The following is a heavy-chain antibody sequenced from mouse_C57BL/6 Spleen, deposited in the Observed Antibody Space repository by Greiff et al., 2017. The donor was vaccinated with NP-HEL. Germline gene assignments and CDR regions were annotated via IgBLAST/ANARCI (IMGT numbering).Heavy chain of an antibody. Sequence: DVMLVESGEGLVKPGGSLKLSCAASGFTFSSYAMSWVRQTPEKRLEWVAYISSGGDYIYYADTVKGRFTISRDNARNTLYLQMSSLKSEDTAMYYCTRDHYGRSLDYWGQGTTLTVSS. J-gene: IGHJ2*01. CDR2: ISSGGDYI. D-gene: IGHD1-1*01. CDR1: GFTFSSYA. CDR3: TRDHYGRSLDY. V-gene: IGHV5-9-1*02.